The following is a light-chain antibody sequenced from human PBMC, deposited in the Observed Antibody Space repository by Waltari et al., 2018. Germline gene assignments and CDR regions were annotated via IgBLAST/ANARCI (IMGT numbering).Light chain of an antibody. Sequence: QSALTQLPSASGSPGQSVTLSCSGTSTDLTTYNYVPWYQPHPGRAPKRLIYEVSKRPSGVPDRFSGSKSGNTASLTVSGLQTEDEAVYYCSSYAGRDNLLFGGGTKLTVL. CDR1: STDLTTYNY. CDR3: SSYAGRDNLL. J-gene: IGLJ2*01. CDR2: EVS. V-gene: IGLV2-8*01.